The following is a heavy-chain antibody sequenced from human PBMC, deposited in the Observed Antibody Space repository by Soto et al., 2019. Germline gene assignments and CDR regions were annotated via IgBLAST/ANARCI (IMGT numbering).Heavy chain of an antibody. CDR3: ARMGPRFQSHYFDY. J-gene: IGHJ4*02. V-gene: IGHV1-18*01. D-gene: IGHD3-10*01. CDR2: ISAYTDTP. Sequence: ASVKVSCKASGYTFTNFGVTWVRRAPGQGLEWMGWISAYTDTPNYAQKFQGRVTMTIDTSKNQLSLELNSVTAADTALYYCARMGPRFQSHYFDYWGLGTLVTVSS. CDR1: GYTFTNFG.